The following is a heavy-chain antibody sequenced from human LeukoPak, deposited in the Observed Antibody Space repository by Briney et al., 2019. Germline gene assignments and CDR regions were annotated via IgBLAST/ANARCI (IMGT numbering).Heavy chain of an antibody. CDR3: ARGPTYYDSSGYYSAAFDY. D-gene: IGHD3-22*01. CDR1: GGSFSGYY. CDR2: INHSGST. V-gene: IGHV4-34*01. J-gene: IGHJ4*02. Sequence: SETLSLTCAVYGGSFSGYYWSWIRQPPGKGLEWIGEINHSGSTNYNPSLKSRVTISVDTSKNQFSLKLSSVTAADTAVYYCARGPTYYDSSGYYSAAFDYWGQGTLVTVSS.